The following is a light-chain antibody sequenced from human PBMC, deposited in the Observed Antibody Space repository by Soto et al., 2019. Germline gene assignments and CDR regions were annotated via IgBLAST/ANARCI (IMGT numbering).Light chain of an antibody. CDR2: DAS. V-gene: IGKV1-5*01. Sequence: DSQMTQSPATLSASVGDRVTITCRASQSISSWLAWYQQKPGKAPKLLIYDASSLESGVPSRFSGSGSGTEFTLTISSLQPEDFATYYCQLYNTYSGTFGQGTKVDIK. CDR1: QSISSW. CDR3: QLYNTYSGT. J-gene: IGKJ1*01.